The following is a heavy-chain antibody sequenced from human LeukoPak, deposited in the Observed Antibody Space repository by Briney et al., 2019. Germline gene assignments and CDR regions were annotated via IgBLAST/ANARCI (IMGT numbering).Heavy chain of an antibody. Sequence: GRSLRLSCAASGFTFSSYAMHWIRQAPGKGLEWVAVISYDGSNKYYADSVKGRFTISRDDSKNTLYLQMNSLRAEDTAVYYCARPMVRGVRGGPLDYWGQGTLVTVSS. CDR3: ARPMVRGVRGGPLDY. CDR1: GFTFSSYA. V-gene: IGHV3-30-3*01. D-gene: IGHD3-10*01. CDR2: ISYDGSNK. J-gene: IGHJ4*02.